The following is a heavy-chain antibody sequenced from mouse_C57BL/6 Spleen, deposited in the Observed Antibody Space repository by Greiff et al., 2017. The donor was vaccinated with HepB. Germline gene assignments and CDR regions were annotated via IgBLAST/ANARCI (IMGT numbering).Heavy chain of an antibody. Sequence: QVQLQQPGAELVRPGTSVKLSCKASGYTFTSYWMHWVKQRPGQGLEWIGVIDPSDSYTNYNQKFKGKATLTVDTSSSTAYMQLSSLTAEDSAVYYCARDVNAHYFDYWGQGTTLTVSS. CDR3: ARDVNAHYFDY. J-gene: IGHJ2*01. V-gene: IGHV1-59*01. CDR2: IDPSDSYT. CDR1: GYTFTSYW.